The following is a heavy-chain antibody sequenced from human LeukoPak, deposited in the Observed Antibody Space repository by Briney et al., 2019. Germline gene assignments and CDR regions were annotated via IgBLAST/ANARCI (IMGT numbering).Heavy chain of an antibody. Sequence: SETLSLTCAVYGGSFSGYYWSWIRQPPGKGLEWIGYIYYSGSTYYNPSLKSRVTISVDTSKNQFSLKLSSVTAADTAVYYCARAPVGYFDWLLSFDYWGQGTLVTVSS. J-gene: IGHJ4*02. CDR3: ARAPVGYFDWLLSFDY. CDR2: IYYSGST. CDR1: GGSFSGYY. V-gene: IGHV4-34*09. D-gene: IGHD3-9*01.